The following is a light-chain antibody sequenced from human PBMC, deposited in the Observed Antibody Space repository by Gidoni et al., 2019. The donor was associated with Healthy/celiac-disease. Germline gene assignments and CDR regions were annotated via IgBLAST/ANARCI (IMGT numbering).Light chain of an antibody. CDR3: QQFNSYPIT. CDR2: DAS. J-gene: IGKJ5*01. V-gene: IGKV1-13*02. CDR1: QGISSA. Sequence: AIQLTQSPSSLSASVGDRVTITCRASQGISSALAWYQQKPGKAPKLLIDDASSLESGVPSRFSGSGSGTDFTLTISSLQPEDFATYYCQQFNSYPITFGQXTRLEIK.